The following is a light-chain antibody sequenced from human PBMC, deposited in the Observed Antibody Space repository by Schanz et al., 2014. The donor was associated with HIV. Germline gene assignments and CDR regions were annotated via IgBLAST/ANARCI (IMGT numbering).Light chain of an antibody. V-gene: IGLV2-14*03. Sequence: QSVLTQPPSASGSRGQSVTISCTGTSSDVGHYDYVSWYQQHPGKAPKLMLYDVYKRPSGVSNRFSGSKSGNTASLTISGLQAEDEADYYCSSYTTSDTLIFGGGTKLTVL. CDR1: SSDVGHYDY. CDR3: SSYTTSDTLI. CDR2: DVY. J-gene: IGLJ2*01.